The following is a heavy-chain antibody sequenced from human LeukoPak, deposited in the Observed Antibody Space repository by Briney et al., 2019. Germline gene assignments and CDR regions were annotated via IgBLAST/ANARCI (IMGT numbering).Heavy chain of an antibody. D-gene: IGHD3-10*01. CDR3: ARDHRGENWFDP. CDR1: GFTFTAYS. V-gene: IGHV3-7*01. J-gene: IGHJ5*02. Sequence: GGSLRLSCAASGFTFTAYSMSWFRQAPGKGLEWVANIKPDGGETYYVDSVKGRFTISRDNAKSSLYLQMNSLRAEDTAVYYCARDHRGENWFDPWGQGTRVVVSS. CDR2: IKPDGGET.